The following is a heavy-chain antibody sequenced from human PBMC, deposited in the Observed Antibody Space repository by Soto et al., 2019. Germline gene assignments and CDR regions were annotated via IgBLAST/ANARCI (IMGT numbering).Heavy chain of an antibody. Sequence: EVQLLESGGGLVQPGGSLRLSCVTSGFTFSSYAMSWVRQAPGKGLEWVSGISGSGDNTYYADSVKGRFTISRDNSKNTLYLQMDGLRAEDTAVYYCAKGGIWGVNWGHPNYWGQGTLVTVSS. CDR1: GFTFSSYA. V-gene: IGHV3-23*01. D-gene: IGHD3-10*01. CDR2: ISGSGDNT. J-gene: IGHJ4*02. CDR3: AKGGIWGVNWGHPNY.